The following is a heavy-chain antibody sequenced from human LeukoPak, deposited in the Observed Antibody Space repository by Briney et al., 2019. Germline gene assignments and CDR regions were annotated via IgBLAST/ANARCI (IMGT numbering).Heavy chain of an antibody. V-gene: IGHV1-46*01. D-gene: IGHD2-2*01. Sequence: ASVKVSCKASGYTFTSYYMHWVRQAPGQGLEWMGIINPSGGSTSYAQKFQGRVTMTRDMSTSTVYMELSSLRSEDTAVYYCARGVYCRSTSCPKLFDYWGQGTLVTVSS. CDR2: INPSGGST. J-gene: IGHJ4*02. CDR1: GYTFTSYY. CDR3: ARGVYCRSTSCPKLFDY.